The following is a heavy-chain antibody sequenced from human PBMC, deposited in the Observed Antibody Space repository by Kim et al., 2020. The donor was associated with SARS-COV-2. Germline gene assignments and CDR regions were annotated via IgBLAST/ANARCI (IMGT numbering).Heavy chain of an antibody. Sequence: ASVKVSCKVSGYTLTELSMHWVRQAPGKGLEWMGGFDPEDGETIYAQKFQGRVTMTEDTSTDTAYMELSSLRSEDMAVYYCATDGLRYDSSGYPFRYYGMDVWGQGTTVTDSS. CDR3: ATDGLRYDSSGYPFRYYGMDV. CDR2: FDPEDGET. CDR1: GYTLTELS. V-gene: IGHV1-24*01. D-gene: IGHD3-22*01. J-gene: IGHJ6*02.